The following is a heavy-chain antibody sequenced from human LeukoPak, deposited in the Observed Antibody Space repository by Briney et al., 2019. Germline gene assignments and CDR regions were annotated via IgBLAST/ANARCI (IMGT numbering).Heavy chain of an antibody. CDR1: GYTFTNYG. V-gene: IGHV1-18*01. J-gene: IGHJ5*02. CDR3: ASVAAAGKEWFDP. Sequence: GASVKVSCKASGYTFTNYGISWVRQAPGQGLEWMGWISAYNGNTDYAQKFQGRVTMTRDMSTSTVYMELSSLRSEDTAVYYCASVAAAGKEWFDPWGQGTLVTVSS. D-gene: IGHD6-13*01. CDR2: ISAYNGNT.